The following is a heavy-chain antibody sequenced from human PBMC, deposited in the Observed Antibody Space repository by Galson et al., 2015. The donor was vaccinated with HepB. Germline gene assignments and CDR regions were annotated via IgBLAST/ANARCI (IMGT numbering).Heavy chain of an antibody. J-gene: IGHJ5*02. D-gene: IGHD6-13*01. CDR2: INAGNGNT. V-gene: IGHV1-3*01. CDR1: GYTFTSYA. Sequence: SVKVSCKASGYTFTSYAMHWVRQAPGQRLEWMGWINAGNGNTKYSQKFQGRVTITRNTSASTAYMELSSLRSEDTAVYYCARDASSSWYWGSEVNNWFDPWGQGTLVTVSS. CDR3: ARDASSSWYWGSEVNNWFDP.